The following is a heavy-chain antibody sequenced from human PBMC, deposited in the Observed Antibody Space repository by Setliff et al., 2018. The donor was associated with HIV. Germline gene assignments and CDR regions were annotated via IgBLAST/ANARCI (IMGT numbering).Heavy chain of an antibody. CDR3: TRQSPVAGSGAFDI. CDR1: GASISSQY. J-gene: IGHJ3*02. V-gene: IGHV4-4*07. Sequence: PSETLSLTCIVSGASISSQYWSWIRQPAGKGLEWIGRVYSSGNTNYNPSTNYNPSLKSRITISLETSRNQFSLRVTSVTATDTAVYYCTRQSPVAGSGAFDIWGQGTMVT. CDR2: VYSSGNTNYNPST. D-gene: IGHD6-19*01.